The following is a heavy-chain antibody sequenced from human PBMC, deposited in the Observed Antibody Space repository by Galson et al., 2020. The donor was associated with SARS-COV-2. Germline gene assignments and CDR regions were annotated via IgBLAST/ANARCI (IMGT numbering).Heavy chain of an antibody. CDR1: GFRFGEYA. J-gene: IGHJ5*02. V-gene: IGHV3-48*02. CDR3: ARGTLADTPT. CDR2: ISSTNYAI. D-gene: IGHD6-19*01. Sequence: GGSLRLSCVASGFRFGEYAMNWVRQAPGKGLEWVAYISSTNYAIYYADSVRGRFTVSRDNAKNSLFLQMDSLRDEDTAIYYCARGTLADTPTLGQGTLVTVSS.